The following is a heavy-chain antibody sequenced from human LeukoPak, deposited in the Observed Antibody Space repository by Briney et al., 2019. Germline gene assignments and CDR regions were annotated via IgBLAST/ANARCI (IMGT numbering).Heavy chain of an antibody. Sequence: GASLKVSCKASGYTFTRYYMHWVRQAPGQGLEWMGRINPNSGGTNYAQKFQGRVTMTRDTSISTAYMELSRLRSDDTAVYYCARGPSRLYSSSWSSDYWGQGTLVTVSS. D-gene: IGHD6-13*01. CDR2: INPNSGGT. J-gene: IGHJ4*02. CDR3: ARGPSRLYSSSWSSDY. CDR1: GYTFTRYY. V-gene: IGHV1-2*06.